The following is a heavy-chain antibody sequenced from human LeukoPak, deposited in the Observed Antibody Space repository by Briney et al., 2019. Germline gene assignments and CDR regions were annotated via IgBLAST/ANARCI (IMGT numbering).Heavy chain of an antibody. J-gene: IGHJ4*02. V-gene: IGHV4-59*01. CDR2: IYDSGST. Sequence: SETLSLTCTVSGGSISSYYWSWIRQPPGKGLEWIGYIYDSGSTNYNPSLKSRVTISVDTSKNQFSLKLSSVTAADTAVYYCARSSSGYYSPDYWGQGTLVTVSS. D-gene: IGHD3-22*01. CDR1: GGSISSYY. CDR3: ARSSSGYYSPDY.